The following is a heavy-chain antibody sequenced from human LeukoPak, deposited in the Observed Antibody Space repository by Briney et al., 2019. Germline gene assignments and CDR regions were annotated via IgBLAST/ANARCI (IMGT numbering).Heavy chain of an antibody. J-gene: IGHJ3*02. V-gene: IGHV4-59*01. D-gene: IGHD5-12*01. CDR2: IYYSGST. CDR3: ARDPYSGYEDAFDI. Sequence: PSETLSLTCTVSGGSISSYYWSWIRQPPGKGLEWIGYIYYSGSTNYNPSLKSRVTISVDTSKNQFSLKLSSVTAADAAVYYCARDPYSGYEDAFDIWGQGTMVTVSS. CDR1: GGSISSYY.